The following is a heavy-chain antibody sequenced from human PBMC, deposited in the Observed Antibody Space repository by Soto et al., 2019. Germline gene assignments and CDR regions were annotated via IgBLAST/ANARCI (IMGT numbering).Heavy chain of an antibody. D-gene: IGHD2-2*01. Sequence: ASVKVSCKASGYTFTSYAIHWVRQAPGQRLEWMGWINAGNGNTKYSQKFQGRVTITRDTSASTAYMELSSLRSEDTAVYYCARGYCSSTSCHDFDYWGQGTLVTSPQ. CDR3: ARGYCSSTSCHDFDY. CDR1: GYTFTSYA. J-gene: IGHJ4*02. V-gene: IGHV1-3*01. CDR2: INAGNGNT.